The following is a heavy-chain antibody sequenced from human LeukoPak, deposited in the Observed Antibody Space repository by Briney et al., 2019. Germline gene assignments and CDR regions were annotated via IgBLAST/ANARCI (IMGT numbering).Heavy chain of an antibody. V-gene: IGHV1-2*02. Sequence: ASVKVSCKASGYTFTDYYMHWVRQAPGQGLEWMGWMNPNSGGTNCPQKFQGRVTLSRDTSISTAYMELSRLTSDDTAVYYCAKTPGFGQLLAFDNWGQGTQVTVSS. D-gene: IGHD3-10*01. CDR2: MNPNSGGT. J-gene: IGHJ4*02. CDR1: GYTFTDYY. CDR3: AKTPGFGQLLAFDN.